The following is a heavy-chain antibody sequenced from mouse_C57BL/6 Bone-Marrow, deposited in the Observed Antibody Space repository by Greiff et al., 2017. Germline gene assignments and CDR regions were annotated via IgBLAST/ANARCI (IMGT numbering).Heavy chain of an antibody. J-gene: IGHJ4*01. Sequence: VQLKQSGGGLVQPKGSLKLSCAASGFSFNTYAMNWVRQAPGKGLEWVARIRSKSNNYATYYADSVKDRFTISRDDSESMLYLQMNNLKTEDTAMYYCVRDYGSSPYYAMDYWGQGTSVTVSS. CDR3: VRDYGSSPYYAMDY. V-gene: IGHV10-1*01. CDR1: GFSFNTYA. D-gene: IGHD1-1*01. CDR2: IRSKSNNYAT.